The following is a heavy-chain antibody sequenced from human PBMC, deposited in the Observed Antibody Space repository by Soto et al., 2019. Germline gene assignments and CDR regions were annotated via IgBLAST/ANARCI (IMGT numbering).Heavy chain of an antibody. Sequence: QVQLVQSGPEVKKPGASVKVSCKTSGYTFTSYGISWVRQAPGQGLEWMGWISTYKGNTNYAQKFQGRVTMTTDTSTSTGYMELRSLISDDTAVYYCATRSPAFDYWGQGTLVTVSS. CDR2: ISTYKGNT. CDR1: GYTFTSYG. CDR3: ATRSPAFDY. V-gene: IGHV1-18*01. J-gene: IGHJ4*02.